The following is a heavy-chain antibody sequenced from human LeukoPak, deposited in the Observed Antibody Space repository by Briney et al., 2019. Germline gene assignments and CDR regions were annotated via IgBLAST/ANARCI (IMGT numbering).Heavy chain of an antibody. CDR3: AKPVTYYYDSSGYYYDY. CDR1: GFTFSDYY. V-gene: IGHV3-23*01. CDR2: ISDSGGST. Sequence: GGSLRLYCAASGFTFSDYYMSWIRQAPGKGLEWVSAISDSGGSTYYADSVKGRFTISRDNSKNTLYLQMNSLRAEDTAVYYCAKPVTYYYDSSGYYYDYWGQGTLVTVSS. D-gene: IGHD3-22*01. J-gene: IGHJ4*02.